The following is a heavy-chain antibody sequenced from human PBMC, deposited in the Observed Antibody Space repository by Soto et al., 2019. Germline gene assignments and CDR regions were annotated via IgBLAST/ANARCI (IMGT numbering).Heavy chain of an antibody. CDR1: GGSISSGDYY. V-gene: IGHV4-31*03. Sequence: ASETLSLTCTVSGGSISSGDYYWSWIRQHPGKGLEWIGYIYYSGSTYYNPSLKSRVTISVDTSKNQFSLKLSSVTAADTAVYYGARASTTVTTLDDWGQGTLVTVSS. CDR2: IYYSGST. CDR3: ARASTTVTTLDD. D-gene: IGHD4-17*01. J-gene: IGHJ4*02.